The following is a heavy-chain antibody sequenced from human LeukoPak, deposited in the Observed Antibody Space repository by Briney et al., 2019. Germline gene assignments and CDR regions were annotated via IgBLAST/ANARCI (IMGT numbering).Heavy chain of an antibody. CDR3: AREYSSSWYLTFDY. CDR2: ISSSSSRI. J-gene: IGHJ4*02. CDR1: GFTFSSYG. V-gene: IGHV3-48*01. Sequence: GGSLRLSCAASGFTFSSYGMSWVRQAPGKGLEWFSYISSSSSRIYYADSVKGRFSISRDNAKKSLYLQMNSLRADDTAVYYCAREYSSSWYLTFDYWGQGTLVTVSS. D-gene: IGHD6-13*01.